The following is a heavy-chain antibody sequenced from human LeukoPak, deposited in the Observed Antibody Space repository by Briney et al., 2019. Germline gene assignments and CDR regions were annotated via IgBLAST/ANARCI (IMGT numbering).Heavy chain of an antibody. CDR1: GYTFTSYY. CDR2: INPSGGST. V-gene: IGHV1-46*01. CDR3: ARDSCSSTSCYGGSFDY. D-gene: IGHD2-2*01. J-gene: IGHJ4*02. Sequence: ASVKVSCKASGYTFTSYYMHWVRQAPGQGLEWMGIINPSGGSTSYAQKFQGRATMTRDTSTSTVYMELSSLRSEDTAVYYCARDSCSSTSCYGGSFDYWGQGTLVTVSS.